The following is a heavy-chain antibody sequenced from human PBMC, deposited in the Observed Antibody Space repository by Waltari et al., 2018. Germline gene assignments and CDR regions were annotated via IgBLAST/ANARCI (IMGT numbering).Heavy chain of an antibody. V-gene: IGHV4-39*01. CDR3: ARHADRGPAICGFDS. CDR1: GGSISAGNQV. D-gene: IGHD2-2*01. CDR2: ISGSGNT. J-gene: IGHJ5*01. Sequence: QLQLQESGPGLVKPSETLSLTCTFSGGSISAGNQVWDWIRQPPGEGLEWIGSISGSGNTNYNPSLRSRVTISVDTSKNQFSLKLSSVTAADTAVYFCARHADRGPAICGFDSWGQGTLVTVSS.